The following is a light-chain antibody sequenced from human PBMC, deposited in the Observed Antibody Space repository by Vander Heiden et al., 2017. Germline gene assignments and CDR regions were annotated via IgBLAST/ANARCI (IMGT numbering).Light chain of an antibody. J-gene: IGKJ2*01. CDR1: QSLLHSNGYNY. V-gene: IGKV2-28*01. Sequence: DIVMTQSPLSLPVTPGAPASISCRSSQSLLHSNGYNYLDWYLQKPGQSPQLLIYLGSNRASGVPDRFSGSGSGTDFTLKISRVEAEDVGVYYCMQDLQTRTFGQGTKLEIK. CDR2: LGS. CDR3: MQDLQTRT.